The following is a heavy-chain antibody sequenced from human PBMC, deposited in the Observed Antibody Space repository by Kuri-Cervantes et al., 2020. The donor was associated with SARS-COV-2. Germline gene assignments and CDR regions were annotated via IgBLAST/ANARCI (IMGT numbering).Heavy chain of an antibody. V-gene: IGHV3-30-3*01. D-gene: IGHD1-7*01. Sequence: GGSLRLSCAASGFTFSSYAMHWVRQAPGKGLEWVAVISYDGSNKYYADSVKGRFTISRDNSKNTLYLQMNSLRAEDTAVYYCATIKTHDAFDIWGQGTMVTVSS. J-gene: IGHJ3*02. CDR3: ATIKTHDAFDI. CDR2: ISYDGSNK. CDR1: GFTFSSYA.